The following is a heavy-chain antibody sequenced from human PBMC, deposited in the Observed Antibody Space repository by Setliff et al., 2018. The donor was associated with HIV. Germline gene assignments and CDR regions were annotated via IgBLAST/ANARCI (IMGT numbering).Heavy chain of an antibody. CDR2: IRSKSYSATT. Sequence: WVHQAPGKGLEWVGFIRSKSYSATTEYAASVKGRFIISRDDSKGIAYLQMNSLRTEDTAVYYCARDPIDYGDSPFDYWGQGTLVTVSS. CDR3: ARDPIDYGDSPFDY. J-gene: IGHJ4*02. D-gene: IGHD4-17*01. V-gene: IGHV3-49*02.